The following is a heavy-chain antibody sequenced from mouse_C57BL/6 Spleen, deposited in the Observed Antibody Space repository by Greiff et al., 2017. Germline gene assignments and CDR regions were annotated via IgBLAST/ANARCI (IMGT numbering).Heavy chain of an antibody. Sequence: QPQQSGAELARPGASVKLSCKASGYTFTSYGISWVKQRTGQGLEWIGEIYPRSGNTYYNEKFKGKATLTADKSSSTAYMELRSLTSEDSAVYFCASPYYYGSFYFDYWGQGTTLSVSS. V-gene: IGHV1-81*01. CDR3: ASPYYYGSFYFDY. CDR1: GYTFTSYG. D-gene: IGHD1-1*01. J-gene: IGHJ2*01. CDR2: IYPRSGNT.